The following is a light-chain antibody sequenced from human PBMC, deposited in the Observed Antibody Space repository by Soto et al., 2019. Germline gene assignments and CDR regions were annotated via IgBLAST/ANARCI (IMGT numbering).Light chain of an antibody. V-gene: IGKV3-20*01. CDR3: QQYGSSPYT. CDR2: GAS. J-gene: IGKJ2*01. Sequence: EIVLTQSPGTLSLSPGERATLSCRASQSVSSSYLAWYQQTPGQAPRLLIYGASSRATGIPDRFGGSGSGADFTLTISRLEPEDFAVYYWQQYGSSPYTFGQGTKLEIK. CDR1: QSVSSSY.